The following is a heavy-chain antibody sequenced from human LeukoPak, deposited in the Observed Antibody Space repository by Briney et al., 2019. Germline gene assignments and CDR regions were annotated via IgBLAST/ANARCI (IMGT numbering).Heavy chain of an antibody. V-gene: IGHV1-2*02. D-gene: IGHD5-12*01. Sequence: ASVKVSCKASGYTFTGYYMHWVRQAPGQGLEWMGWINPNSGGTNYAQKFQGRVTMTRDTSISTAYMELSRLGSDDTAVYYCAREAGIVAHFDYWGQGTLVTVSS. CDR3: AREAGIVAHFDY. CDR2: INPNSGGT. J-gene: IGHJ4*02. CDR1: GYTFTGYY.